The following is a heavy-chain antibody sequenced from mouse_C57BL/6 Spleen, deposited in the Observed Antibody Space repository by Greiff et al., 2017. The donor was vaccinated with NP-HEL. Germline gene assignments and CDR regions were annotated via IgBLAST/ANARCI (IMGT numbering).Heavy chain of an antibody. Sequence: EVQGVESGGGLVKPGGSLKLSCAASGFTFSSYAMSWVRQTPEKRLEWVATISDGGSYTYYPDNVKGRFTISRDNAKNNLYLQMSHLKSEDTAMYYCASGRRSTDAMDYWGQGTSVTVSS. J-gene: IGHJ4*01. D-gene: IGHD1-1*01. CDR3: ASGRRSTDAMDY. CDR1: GFTFSSYA. V-gene: IGHV5-4*01. CDR2: ISDGGSYT.